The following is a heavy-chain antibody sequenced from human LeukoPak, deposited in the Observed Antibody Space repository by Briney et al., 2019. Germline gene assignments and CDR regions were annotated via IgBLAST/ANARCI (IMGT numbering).Heavy chain of an antibody. D-gene: IGHD3-3*01. CDR2: INSDGSSI. J-gene: IGHJ4*02. CDR1: GFTFSSYW. CDR3: ARGITADY. Sequence: QPGGSLTLSCTASGFTFSSYWMHWVRQAPGKGLVWVSRINSDGSSITYADSVKGRFTISRDNAKNTLYLQMNSLRADDTAVYYCARGITADYWGQGTLVTVSS. V-gene: IGHV3-74*01.